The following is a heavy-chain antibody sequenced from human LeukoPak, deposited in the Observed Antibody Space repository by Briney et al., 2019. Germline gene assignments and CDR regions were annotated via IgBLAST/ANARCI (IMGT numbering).Heavy chain of an antibody. J-gene: IGHJ6*02. CDR2: IYSGDST. CDR1: GLTVSSNY. D-gene: IGHD3-3*01. V-gene: IGHV3-53*01. Sequence: GGSLRLSCAASGLTVSSNYMTWVRQAPGKGLEWVSIIYSGDSTYYADSVKGRFTISRDNSKNTLYLQMSSLRAEDTAVYYCARDLRFLGGMDVWGQGTTVTVSS. CDR3: ARDLRFLGGMDV.